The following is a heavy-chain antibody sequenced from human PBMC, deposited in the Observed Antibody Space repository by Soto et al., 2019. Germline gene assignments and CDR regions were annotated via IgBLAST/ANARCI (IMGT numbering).Heavy chain of an antibody. J-gene: IGHJ6*02. CDR3: ARAVGYCSSTSCFDYYYYGMDV. CDR2: IIPIFGTA. CDR1: GGTFSSYA. Sequence: GASVKVSCKASGGTFSSYAISWVRQAPGQGLEWMGGIIPIFGTANYAQKFQGRVTITADESTSTAYMELSSLRSEDTAVYYCARAVGYCSSTSCFDYYYYGMDVWGQGTTVTVSS. D-gene: IGHD2-2*01. V-gene: IGHV1-69*13.